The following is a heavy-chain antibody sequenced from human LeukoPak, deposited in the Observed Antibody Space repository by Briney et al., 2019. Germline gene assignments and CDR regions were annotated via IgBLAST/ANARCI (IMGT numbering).Heavy chain of an antibody. Sequence: GGSLRLSCAASGFTFSSSAMHWVRQAPGKGLEWVAVISFDGSIKYYADSVKGRFTISRDNSKNTLYLQMNTLRPEDTAVYYCARARNLVFSCCGGSCYPDYWGQGTLVTVSS. CDR3: ARARNLVFSCCGGSCYPDY. J-gene: IGHJ4*02. V-gene: IGHV3-30*04. D-gene: IGHD2-15*01. CDR2: ISFDGSIK. CDR1: GFTFSSSA.